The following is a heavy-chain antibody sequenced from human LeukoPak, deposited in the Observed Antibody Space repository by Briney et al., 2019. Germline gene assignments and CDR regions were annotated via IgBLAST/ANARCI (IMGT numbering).Heavy chain of an antibody. CDR2: ISDSGSTI. CDR1: GFSFSEYE. D-gene: IGHD2-8*01. J-gene: IGHJ3*02. Sequence: GGSLRLSCEASGFSFSEYEMNWVRQAPGKGLEWVSYISDSGSTIYYADSVKGRFTISRDNAKNSVYLQMNGLRVEDTAVYYCARDHRTCTRNICHSTIVPDAFDIWGQGTMVTVSS. CDR3: ARDHRTCTRNICHSTIVPDAFDI. V-gene: IGHV3-48*03.